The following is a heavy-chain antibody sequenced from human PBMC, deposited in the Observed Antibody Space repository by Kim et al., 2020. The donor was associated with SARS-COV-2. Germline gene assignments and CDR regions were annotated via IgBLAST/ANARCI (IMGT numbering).Heavy chain of an antibody. CDR3: ARLSSTGGGPADS. J-gene: IGHJ4*02. Sequence: GGSLRLSCAASGFTFSSYWMYWVRQGPGKGLLWVSRIKSDGTNIDYAESVKGRFTISRDNAKNTLYLQMNSLRVEDTAIYYCARLSSTGGGPADSWGQGTQVTVSS. D-gene: IGHD2-8*02. CDR2: IKSDGTNI. V-gene: IGHV3-74*01. CDR1: GFTFSSYW.